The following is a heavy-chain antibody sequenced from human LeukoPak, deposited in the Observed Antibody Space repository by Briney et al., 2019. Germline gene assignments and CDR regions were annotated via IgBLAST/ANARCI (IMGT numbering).Heavy chain of an antibody. Sequence: GGSLRLSCAASGFTFSSYAMSWVRQAPGKGLEWVSAISGSGGSTYYADSVKGRFTISRDNSKNTLYLQMNSLRAEDTAVYDCAKDRGSKEITPVDYWGQGTLVTVSS. CDR1: GFTFSSYA. CDR3: AKDRGSKEITPVDY. D-gene: IGHD4-23*01. CDR2: ISGSGGST. J-gene: IGHJ4*02. V-gene: IGHV3-23*01.